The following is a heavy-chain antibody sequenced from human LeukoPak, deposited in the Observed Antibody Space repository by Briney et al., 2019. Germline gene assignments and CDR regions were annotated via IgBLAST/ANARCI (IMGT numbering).Heavy chain of an antibody. J-gene: IGHJ5*02. CDR3: ARARHYDSSGYHL. CDR2: ISSSGSTI. D-gene: IGHD3-22*01. Sequence: PGGSLRLSCAASGFTFSDYYMSWIRQAPGKGLEWVSYISSSGSTIYYADSVKGRFTISRHNSKNTLYLQMNSLRAEDTAVYYCARARHYDSSGYHLWGQGTLVTVSS. CDR1: GFTFSDYY. V-gene: IGHV3-11*01.